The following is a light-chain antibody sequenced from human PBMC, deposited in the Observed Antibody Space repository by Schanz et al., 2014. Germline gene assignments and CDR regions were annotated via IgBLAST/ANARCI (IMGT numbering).Light chain of an antibody. CDR3: SSYAGSNNLV. CDR1: SSGIGNYNY. V-gene: IGLV2-8*01. CDR2: EVT. J-gene: IGLJ2*01. Sequence: QSALTQPPSASGSPGQSVTISCTGTSSGIGNYNYVSWYQQHPGQAPKLVIYEVTKRPSGVPDRFSGSKSGNTASLTVSGLQAEDEADYYCSSYAGSNNLVFGGGTKLTVL.